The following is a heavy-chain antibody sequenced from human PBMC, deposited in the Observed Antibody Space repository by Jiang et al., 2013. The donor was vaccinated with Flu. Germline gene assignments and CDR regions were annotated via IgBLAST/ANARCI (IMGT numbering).Heavy chain of an antibody. D-gene: IGHD1-26*01. V-gene: IGHV3-74*01. J-gene: IGHJ3*02. Sequence: VQLVESGGGLLQPGGSLRLSCIASGFTFSSYWMHWVRQAPGKGLEWVSELPHDGINMNYADSVKGRFTISRDNSKNTLYLQMNSLRGEDTAVYYCARDIRGVGALDIWGQGTMVTVSS. CDR2: LPHDGINM. CDR1: GFTFSSYW. CDR3: ARDIRGVGALDI.